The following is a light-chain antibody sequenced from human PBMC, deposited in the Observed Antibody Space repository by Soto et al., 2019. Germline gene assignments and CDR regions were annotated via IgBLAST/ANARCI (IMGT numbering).Light chain of an antibody. CDR2: NKN. J-gene: IGLJ2*01. CDR1: RSNIGSNT. CDR3: AAWDDSLNGGV. Sequence: QSVLTQPTSASGTPGQRVTISCSGSRSNIGSNTVNWYQQLPGTAPKLLIYNKNQRPSGVPDRFSGSKSGTSASLAISGLQSEDEADYYCAAWDDSLNGGVFGGGTKLTVL. V-gene: IGLV1-44*01.